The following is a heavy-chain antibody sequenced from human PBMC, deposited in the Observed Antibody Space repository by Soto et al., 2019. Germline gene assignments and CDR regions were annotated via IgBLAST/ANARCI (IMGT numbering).Heavy chain of an antibody. D-gene: IGHD3-10*01. CDR1: GFTFSSYG. Sequence: QVQLVESGGGVVQPGRSLRLSCAASGFTFSSYGMHWVRQAPGKGLEWVALISYDGSNKYYADSVKGRFTISRDNSKNTLYLQMNSLRPEDTAVYYCAKSRMPYYASCLGYWGKGTLVTVSS. CDR2: ISYDGSNK. J-gene: IGHJ4*02. V-gene: IGHV3-30*18. CDR3: AKSRMPYYASCLGY.